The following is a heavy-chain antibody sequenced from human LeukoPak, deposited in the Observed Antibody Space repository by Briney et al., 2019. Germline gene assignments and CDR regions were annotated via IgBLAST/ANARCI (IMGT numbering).Heavy chain of an antibody. V-gene: IGHV1-69*05. J-gene: IGHJ4*02. CDR2: NIPIFGTS. Sequence: AVKVSCKPSVCSFRNHANSWLRQAPAPALEWVGRNIPIFGTSNYVQKFLRRVTITTDQSTSTAQMELSRLRSEDTAVNYCARQDPYGSGISLLDYWGQGTLVTVSS. CDR3: ARQDPYGSGISLLDY. CDR1: VCSFRNHA. D-gene: IGHD3-10*01.